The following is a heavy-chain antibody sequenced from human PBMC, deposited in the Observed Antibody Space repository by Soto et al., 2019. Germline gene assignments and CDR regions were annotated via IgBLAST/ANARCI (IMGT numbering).Heavy chain of an antibody. CDR2: INWNDDE. CDR3: AHRHDLGGFDI. V-gene: IGHV2-5*01. D-gene: IGHD2-15*01. J-gene: IGHJ3*02. Sequence: QITLKESGPTLVKPTQTLTLTCTFSGFSLNTRAVGVGWIRQPPGKALEWLALINWNDDERYSQSLKDRLTITKDTSRNNVVLTMTNVDPVDTATYYCAHRHDLGGFDIWGQGTTVTVSS. CDR1: GFSLNTRAVG.